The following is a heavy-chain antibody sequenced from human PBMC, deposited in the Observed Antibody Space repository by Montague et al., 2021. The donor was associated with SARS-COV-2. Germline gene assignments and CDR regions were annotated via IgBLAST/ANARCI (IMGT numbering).Heavy chain of an antibody. Sequence: SETLSLTCAVYGGSFSGYYWSWIRQPPGKGLEWLGEINHSGSTNYNPSLKSRVTISIDTSKNQFSLKLSSVTAADTAVYYCARHALGYFDWLNEGYFDYWGQGTLVTVSS. CDR3: ARHALGYFDWLNEGYFDY. V-gene: IGHV4-34*01. CDR1: GGSFSGYY. J-gene: IGHJ4*02. CDR2: INHSGST. D-gene: IGHD3-9*01.